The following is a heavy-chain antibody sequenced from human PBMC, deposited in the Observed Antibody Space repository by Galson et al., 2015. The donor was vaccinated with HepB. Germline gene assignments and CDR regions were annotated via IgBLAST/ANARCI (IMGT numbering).Heavy chain of an antibody. V-gene: IGHV3-21*01. CDR1: GFTFSSYS. D-gene: IGHD6-6*01. CDR3: ARGHPYISSSEGFDC. Sequence: SLRLSCAASGFTFSSYSMNWVRQAPGKGLEWVSSISSSSSYIYYADSVKGRFTISRDNAKNSLYLQMNSLRAEDTAVHYCARGHPYISSSEGFDCWGQGTLVTVSS. J-gene: IGHJ4*02. CDR2: ISSSSSYI.